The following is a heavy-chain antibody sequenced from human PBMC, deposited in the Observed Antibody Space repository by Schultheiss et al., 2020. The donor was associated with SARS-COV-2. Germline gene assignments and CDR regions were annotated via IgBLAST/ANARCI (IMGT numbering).Heavy chain of an antibody. CDR1: GFTFSSYA. J-gene: IGHJ4*02. Sequence: GGSLRLSCAASGFTFSSYAMHWVRQAPGKGLEYVSAISSNGGSTYYANSVKGRFTISRDNSKNSLYLQMNSLRAEDTAVYYCARDSPLTYGTVWDLFELWGQGTLVTVSS. CDR2: ISSNGGST. D-gene: IGHD3-10*01. V-gene: IGHV3-64*01. CDR3: ARDSPLTYGTVWDLFEL.